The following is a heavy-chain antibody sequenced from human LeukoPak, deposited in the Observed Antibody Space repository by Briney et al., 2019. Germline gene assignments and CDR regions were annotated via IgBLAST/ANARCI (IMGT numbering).Heavy chain of an antibody. D-gene: IGHD5-24*01. CDR2: ISGSGGST. CDR3: AKDQWDGYNYY. V-gene: IGHV3-23*01. CDR1: GFTFSSYA. Sequence: GGSLRLSCAASGFTFSSYAMSWVRQAPGKGLGWVSAISGSGGSTYYADSVKGRFTISRDNSKNTLYLQMNSLRAEDTAVYYCAKDQWDGYNYYWGQGTLVTVSS. J-gene: IGHJ4*02.